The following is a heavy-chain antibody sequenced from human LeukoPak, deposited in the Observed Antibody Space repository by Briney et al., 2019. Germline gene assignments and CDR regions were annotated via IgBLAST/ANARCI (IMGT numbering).Heavy chain of an antibody. D-gene: IGHD6-13*01. CDR2: INAYNGRT. CDR3: ARCESGGSWPWELGNN. CDR1: GYTFTSYA. V-gene: IGHV1-18*01. Sequence: ASVKVSCKASGYTFTSYAITWVRQAPGQGLEWMGWINAYNGRTNYAQNLQDRVTLTIDTSTSTAYMELRSLKSDDTAVYFCARCESGGSWPWELGNNWGQGTPVTVSS. J-gene: IGHJ4*02.